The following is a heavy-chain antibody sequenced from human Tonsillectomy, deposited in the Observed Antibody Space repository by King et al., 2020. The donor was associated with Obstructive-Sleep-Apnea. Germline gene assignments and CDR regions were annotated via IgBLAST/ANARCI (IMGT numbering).Heavy chain of an antibody. CDR2: ISSSSSYI. J-gene: IGHJ4*02. CDR1: GFTFSSYS. D-gene: IGHD3-10*01. CDR3: ARPLGGGSGSYLRDY. Sequence: QLVQSGGGLVKPGGSLRLSCAASGFTFSSYSMNWVRQAPGKGLEWGSSISSSSSYIYYADSVKGRFTISRDNAKNSLYLQMNSLRAEDTAVYYCARPLGGGSGSYLRDYWGQGTLVTVSS. V-gene: IGHV3-21*01.